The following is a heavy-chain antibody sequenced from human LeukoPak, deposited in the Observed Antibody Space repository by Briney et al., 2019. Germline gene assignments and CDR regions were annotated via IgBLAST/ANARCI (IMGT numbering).Heavy chain of an antibody. D-gene: IGHD3/OR15-3a*01. J-gene: IGHJ4*02. CDR3: AVFWTTPFDY. CDR1: GFTVSSNY. Sequence: GGSLRLSCAASGFTVSSNYMSWVRQAPGKGLEWVSAISGSGGSTYYADSVKGRFTISRDNSKNTLYLQMNSLRAEDTAVYYCAVFWTTPFDYWGQGTLVTVSS. CDR2: ISGSGGST. V-gene: IGHV3-23*01.